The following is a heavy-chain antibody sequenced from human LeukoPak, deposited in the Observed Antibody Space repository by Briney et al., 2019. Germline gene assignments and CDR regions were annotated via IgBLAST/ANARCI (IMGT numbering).Heavy chain of an antibody. D-gene: IGHD2-2*01. CDR2: IFSGGSA. CDR1: GGSISSYY. Sequence: PSETLSLTCTVSGGSISSYYWSWIRQPPGKGLEWIGYIFSGGSANYNPSLKSRTTISLDTSKSQFSLTVSSVTAADTAVYYCARGVCTSSYCYAGDYGMDVWGQGTTVTVSS. V-gene: IGHV4-59*08. J-gene: IGHJ6*02. CDR3: ARGVCTSSYCYAGDYGMDV.